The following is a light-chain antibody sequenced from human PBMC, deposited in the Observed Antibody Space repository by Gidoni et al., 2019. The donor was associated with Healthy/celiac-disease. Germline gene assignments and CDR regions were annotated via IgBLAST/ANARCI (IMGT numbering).Light chain of an antibody. CDR2: DVS. V-gene: IGLV2-14*01. CDR3: SSYTSRNSYV. CDR1: SSDVGGHNY. Sequence: QSALTQPASVSGSPGQSITISCTGTSSDVGGHNYVSWYQQHPGKAPKLLIFDVSNRPSGVSNRFSGSKSGNTASLTISGLQAEDEADYYCSSYTSRNSYVFGSGTKVTVL. J-gene: IGLJ1*01.